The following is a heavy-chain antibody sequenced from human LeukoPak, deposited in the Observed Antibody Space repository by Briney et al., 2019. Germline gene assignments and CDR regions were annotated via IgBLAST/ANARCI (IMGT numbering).Heavy chain of an antibody. J-gene: IGHJ4*02. Sequence: ASVKVSCKASGYTFTGYYMHWVRQAPGQGLEWMGWMNPNSGNTGYAQKFQGGVTMTRNTSISTAYMELSSLRSEDTAVYYCARARYYYGSGSPTAYWGQGTLVTVSS. V-gene: IGHV1-8*02. CDR3: ARARYYYGSGSPTAY. CDR1: GYTFTGYY. D-gene: IGHD3-10*01. CDR2: MNPNSGNT.